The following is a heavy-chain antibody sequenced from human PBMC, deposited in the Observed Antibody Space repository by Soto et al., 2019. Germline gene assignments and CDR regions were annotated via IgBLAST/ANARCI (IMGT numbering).Heavy chain of an antibody. D-gene: IGHD2-15*01. Sequence: SVKVSCKASGGTFSSYAISWVRQAPGQGLEWMGGIIPIFGTANYAQKFQGRVTITADESTSTAYMELSSLRSDDTAVYYCARSTRIYYYYGMDVWGQGPTVTLSS. CDR2: IIPIFGTA. CDR1: GGTFSSYA. V-gene: IGHV1-69*13. CDR3: ARSTRIYYYYGMDV. J-gene: IGHJ6*02.